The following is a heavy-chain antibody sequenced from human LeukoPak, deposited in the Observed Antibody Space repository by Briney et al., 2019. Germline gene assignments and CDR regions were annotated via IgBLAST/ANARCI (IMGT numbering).Heavy chain of an antibody. CDR3: ARDLYILTGYYTSDPNYGMDA. CDR2: ISSSSSYT. V-gene: IGHV3-11*06. CDR1: GFTFSDYY. D-gene: IGHD3-9*01. Sequence: GGSLRLSCAASGFTFSDYYMSWIRQAPGKGLEWVSYISSSSSYTNYADSVKGRFTISRDNAKNSLYLQMNSLRAEDTAVYYCARDLYILTGYYTSDPNYGMDAWGKGTTVTVSS. J-gene: IGHJ6*04.